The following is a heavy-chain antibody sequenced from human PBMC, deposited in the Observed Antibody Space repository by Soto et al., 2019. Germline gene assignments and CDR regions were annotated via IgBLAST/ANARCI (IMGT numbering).Heavy chain of an antibody. CDR3: ARAPDSLTHDYSNDYYYYGMDV. V-gene: IGHV4-30-4*01. Sequence: TLSLTCTVSGGSISSGDYYWSWIRQPPGKGLEWVGYIYYSGTTYYNPSLKSRVTISLDTSKNQFSLKLSSVTAADTAVYYCARAPDSLTHDYSNDYYYYGMDVWGQGTTVTVSS. J-gene: IGHJ6*02. D-gene: IGHD4-4*01. CDR1: GGSISSGDYY. CDR2: IYYSGTT.